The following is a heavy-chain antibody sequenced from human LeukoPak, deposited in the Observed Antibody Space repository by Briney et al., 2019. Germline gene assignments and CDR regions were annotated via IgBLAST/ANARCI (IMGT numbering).Heavy chain of an antibody. D-gene: IGHD3-22*01. CDR2: IYTSGST. J-gene: IGHJ4*02. V-gene: IGHV4-4*07. CDR3: ASDSSAYYFTYFDY. Sequence: SEALSLTCTVSGGSISSYYWSWIRQPAGKGLEWIGRIYTSGSTNYNPSLKSRVTTSVDTSKNQFSLKLSSVTAADTAVYYCASDSSAYYFTYFDYWGQGTLVTVSS. CDR1: GGSISSYY.